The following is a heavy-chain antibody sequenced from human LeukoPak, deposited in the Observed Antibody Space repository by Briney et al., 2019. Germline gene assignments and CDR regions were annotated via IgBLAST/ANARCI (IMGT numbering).Heavy chain of an antibody. Sequence: ASVKVSCKASGYTFTSYYMHWVRHAPGPGLEWMGIINPSGGSTSYAQKFQGRVTMTRDRSTSTVYMELSSLRSEDTAVYYWARDYTDGVRDILYYFDYWGQGTLVTVSS. J-gene: IGHJ4*02. D-gene: IGHD3-10*02. CDR2: INPSGGST. CDR3: ARDYTDGVRDILYYFDY. V-gene: IGHV1-46*01. CDR1: GYTFTSYY.